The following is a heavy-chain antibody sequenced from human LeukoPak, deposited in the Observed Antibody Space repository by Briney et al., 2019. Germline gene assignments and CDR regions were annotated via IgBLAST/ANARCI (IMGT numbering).Heavy chain of an antibody. V-gene: IGHV3-33*08. CDR3: ARDLGPLRFLEVGGY. D-gene: IGHD3-3*01. J-gene: IGHJ4*02. CDR2: IWYGGSNK. Sequence: GGSLRLSCAASGFTFSSYGMHWVRQAPGKGLEWVAVIWYGGSNKYYADSVKGRFTISRDNSKNTLYLQMNSLRAEDTAVYYCARDLGPLRFLEVGGYWGQGTLVTVSS. CDR1: GFTFSSYG.